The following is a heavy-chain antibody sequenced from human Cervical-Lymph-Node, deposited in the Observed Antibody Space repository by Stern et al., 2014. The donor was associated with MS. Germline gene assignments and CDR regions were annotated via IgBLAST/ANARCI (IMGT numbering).Heavy chain of an antibody. CDR3: ARDVSSSPDAFDT. Sequence: KESGPGLVKPSQTLSLTCALSGDSVSSNRATWSWIRQSPSRGLEWLGRTYHRSRWYYDYALSVKSRVTISPDTSKNQFSLWLNSVTPEDTAVYYCARDVSSSPDAFDTWGQGTMVTVSS. D-gene: IGHD6-6*01. CDR1: GDSVSSNRAT. CDR2: TYHRSRWYY. J-gene: IGHJ3*02. V-gene: IGHV6-1*01.